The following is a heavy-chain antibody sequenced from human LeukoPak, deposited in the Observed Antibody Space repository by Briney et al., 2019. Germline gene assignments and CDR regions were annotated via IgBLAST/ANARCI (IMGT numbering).Heavy chain of an antibody. CDR3: ARHIVVVPAAQKGHAFDI. J-gene: IGHJ3*02. CDR2: IYYSGST. CDR1: GGSISSYY. Sequence: SETLSLTCTVSGGSISSYYWSWIRQPPGKGLEWIGYIYYSGSTYYNPSLKSRVTISVDTSKNQFSLKLSSVTAADTAVYYCARHIVVVPAAQKGHAFDIWGQGTMVTVSS. V-gene: IGHV4-59*12. D-gene: IGHD2-2*01.